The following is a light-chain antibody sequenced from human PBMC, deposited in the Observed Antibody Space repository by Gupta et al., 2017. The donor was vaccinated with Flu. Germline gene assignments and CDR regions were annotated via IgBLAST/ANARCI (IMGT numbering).Light chain of an antibody. CDR3: QQSYSTPIT. Sequence: PSSLSASVGDRVTITCLASQSISSYLNWYQQKPGKAPKLLIYAASSVQSGVPSRFSGSGSGTDFTLTISRLQPEDFATYYCQQSYSTPITFGGGTKVEIK. CDR2: AAS. J-gene: IGKJ4*01. CDR1: QSISSY. V-gene: IGKV1-39*01.